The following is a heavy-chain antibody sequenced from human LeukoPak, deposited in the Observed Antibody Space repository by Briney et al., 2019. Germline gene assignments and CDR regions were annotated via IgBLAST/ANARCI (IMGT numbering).Heavy chain of an antibody. CDR1: GGSISSYY. CDR2: ICYSGST. Sequence: SETLSLACTLSGGSISSYYWSWIRQPAGKGLEWIGYICYSGSTNYNPSLKSRVTISVDTSKNQFSLKLSSVPAADTAVYYCAGTRYSYGSQWGQGTLVTVSS. D-gene: IGHD5-18*01. V-gene: IGHV4-59*01. CDR3: AGTRYSYGSQ. J-gene: IGHJ4*02.